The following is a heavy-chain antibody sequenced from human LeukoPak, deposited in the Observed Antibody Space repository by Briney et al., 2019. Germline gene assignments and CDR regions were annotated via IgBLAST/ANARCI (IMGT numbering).Heavy chain of an antibody. CDR1: GFTFSTYA. D-gene: IGHD1-26*01. V-gene: IGHV3-23*01. CDR2: ISTGGATI. J-gene: IGHJ6*03. Sequence: PGGSLRLSCAASGFTFSTYAMSWVRQPPGKGLEWVSAISTGGATIYYADSVKCRFTVSRDNSKNTLYLQIISLRAEDTAVYYCAKVSGGTYFYYYYYMDVWGKGTTVTVSS. CDR3: AKVSGGTYFYYYYYMDV.